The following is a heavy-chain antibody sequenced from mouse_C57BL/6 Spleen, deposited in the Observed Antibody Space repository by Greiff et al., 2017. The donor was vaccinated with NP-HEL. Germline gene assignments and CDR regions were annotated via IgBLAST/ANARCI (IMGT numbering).Heavy chain of an antibody. V-gene: IGHV1-15*01. CDR3: TSVITTVVGYFDV. CDR2: IDPETGGT. J-gene: IGHJ1*03. D-gene: IGHD1-1*01. Sequence: QVQLQQSGAELVRPGASVTLSCKASGYTFTDYEMHWVKQTPVHGLEWIGAIDPETGGTAYNQKFKGKAILTADKSSSTAYMELLSLTSEDSAVYYCTSVITTVVGYFDVWGTGTTVTVSS. CDR1: GYTFTDYE.